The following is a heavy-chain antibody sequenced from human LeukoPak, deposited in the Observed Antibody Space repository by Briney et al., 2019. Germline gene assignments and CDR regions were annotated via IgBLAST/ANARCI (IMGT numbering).Heavy chain of an antibody. Sequence: SETLSLTCSVSGYSISSGYYWAWIRQPPGKGLEWIGSIYHSGSTYYNPSLKSRVTISVDTSKNQFSLKLSSVAAADTAVYYCARLGGGLGVMVRGVIGSYYYYYMDVWGKGTTVTISS. D-gene: IGHD3-10*01. CDR2: IYHSGST. CDR3: ARLGGGLGVMVRGVIGSYYYYYMDV. V-gene: IGHV4-38-2*02. CDR1: GYSISSGYY. J-gene: IGHJ6*03.